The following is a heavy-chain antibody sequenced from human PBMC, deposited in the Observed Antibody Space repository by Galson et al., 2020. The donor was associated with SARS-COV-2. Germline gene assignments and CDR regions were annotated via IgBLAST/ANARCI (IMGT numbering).Heavy chain of an antibody. D-gene: IGHD4-17*01. V-gene: IGHV4-30-2*01. CDR2: IAHSGGT. Sequence: SETLSLTCAVSGTSISSGSYSWNWIRQPPGMGLEWIWYIAHSGGTYYNPYLQSRVTISGDRSKNQFSLRLSSATAADTVGYYCARLHFGEYAPEAFDIWGPGTRVTVAS. J-gene: IGHJ3*02. CDR1: GTSISSGSYS. CDR3: ARLHFGEYAPEAFDI.